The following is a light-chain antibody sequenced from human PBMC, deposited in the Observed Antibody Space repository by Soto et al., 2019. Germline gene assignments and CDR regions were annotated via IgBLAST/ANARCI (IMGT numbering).Light chain of an antibody. CDR1: SSDVGNYNY. Sequence: QSVLTQPPSASGSPGQSVTISCTGTSSDVGNYNYVSWYQQHPGKAPKVMIYEVSKRPSGVPDRFSGSKSGNAASLTVSGLHAEDEADYYCSSYAGSSNYVVFGGGTKLTVL. V-gene: IGLV2-8*01. CDR2: EVS. J-gene: IGLJ2*01. CDR3: SSYAGSSNYVV.